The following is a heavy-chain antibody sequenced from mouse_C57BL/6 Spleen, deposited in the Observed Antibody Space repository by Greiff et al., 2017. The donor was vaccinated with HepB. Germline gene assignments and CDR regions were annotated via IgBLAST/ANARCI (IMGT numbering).Heavy chain of an antibody. J-gene: IGHJ4*01. CDR2: IYPGDGDT. Sequence: QVQLQQSGPELVKPGASVKISCKASGYAFSSSWMNWVKQRPGKGLEWIGRIYPGDGDTNYNGKFKGKATLTADKSSSTDYMQLSSLTSEDSAVYFCTRPSQLRHRYAMDYWGQGTSVTVSS. CDR1: GYAFSSSW. D-gene: IGHD3-2*02. V-gene: IGHV1-82*01. CDR3: TRPSQLRHRYAMDY.